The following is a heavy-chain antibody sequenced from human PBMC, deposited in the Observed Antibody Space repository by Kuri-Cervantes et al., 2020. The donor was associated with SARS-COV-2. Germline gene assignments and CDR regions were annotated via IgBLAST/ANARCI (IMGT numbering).Heavy chain of an antibody. CDR3: AKRRGSRYDLDS. CDR1: GYTFDNYW. CDR2: IYHGDSDS. V-gene: IGHV5-51*01. J-gene: IGHJ3*01. D-gene: IGHD3-3*01. Sequence: KVSCKGSGYTFDNYWIGWVRQMPGKGLGWMGIIYHGDSDSRYSPSSGGQVTISDDRCISTAYLQWSSLKASDTAMYYCAKRRGSRYDLDSWGQGTKVTVSS.